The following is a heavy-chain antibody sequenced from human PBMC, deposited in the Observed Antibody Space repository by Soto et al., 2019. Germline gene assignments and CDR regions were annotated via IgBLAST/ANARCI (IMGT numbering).Heavy chain of an antibody. D-gene: IGHD4-4*01. J-gene: IGHJ3*02. Sequence: QVQLVQSGAEVKKPGSSVQVSCKSAGGTFSSYAISWVRQAPGQGLEWMGGIIPIFGTANYAQKFQGRVTITADESASTDYMELSSLRSEDTAVYYCAREPDYSGNSGALDIWVQGTMVTVSS. CDR1: GGTFSSYA. V-gene: IGHV1-69*12. CDR2: IIPIFGTA. CDR3: AREPDYSGNSGALDI.